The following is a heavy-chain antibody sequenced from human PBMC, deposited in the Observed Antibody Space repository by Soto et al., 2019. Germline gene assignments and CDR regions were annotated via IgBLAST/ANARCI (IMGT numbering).Heavy chain of an antibody. V-gene: IGHV3-23*01. Sequence: EVQILESGGALIQPGGSLRLPCAASGFTSSMTWVRQAPGKGLEWVSASDFSGRLTYYADSVKGRFTIFRDTSVNTLFLQMNSLRTEDTAVYYCANILVGQWLVPGGYWGPGTLVTVSS. D-gene: IGHD6-19*01. J-gene: IGHJ4*02. CDR2: SDFSGRLT. CDR1: GFTSS. CDR3: ANILVGQWLVPGGY.